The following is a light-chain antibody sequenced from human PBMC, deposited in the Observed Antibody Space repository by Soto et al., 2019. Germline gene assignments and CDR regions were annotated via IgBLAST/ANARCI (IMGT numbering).Light chain of an antibody. J-gene: IGLJ1*01. CDR1: SSDVGGYNY. CDR2: EVT. CDR3: SSFAGTIFYA. Sequence: QSVLTQPPSASGSPGQSVTISCTGTSSDVGGYNYVSWYQQHPGKAPKLMIYEVTKRPSGVPDRFSGSKSGNTASLTVSGLQAEDEADYFCSSFAGTIFYAFGTGTKVTVL. V-gene: IGLV2-8*01.